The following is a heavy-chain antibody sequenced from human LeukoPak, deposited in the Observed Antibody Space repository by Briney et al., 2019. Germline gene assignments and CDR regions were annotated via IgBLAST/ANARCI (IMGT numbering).Heavy chain of an antibody. CDR1: EYSFATYW. CDR3: ARPLQGIVGATGFDY. J-gene: IGHJ4*02. CDR2: IYPSDSDT. D-gene: IGHD1-26*01. Sequence: GESLKISCQGSEYSFATYWIAWLRQMPGKGLEWMGIIYPSDSDTSYSPSFQGQVTISADKSIKTAYLQWSSLKASDTAMYYCARPLQGIVGATGFDYWGQGTLVTVSS. V-gene: IGHV5-51*01.